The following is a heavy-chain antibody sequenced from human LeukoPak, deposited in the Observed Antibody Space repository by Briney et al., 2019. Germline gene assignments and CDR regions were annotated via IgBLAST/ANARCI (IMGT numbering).Heavy chain of an antibody. CDR3: ARDSGSGEVDY. D-gene: IGHD2-15*01. CDR2: IWYDGSNK. J-gene: IGHJ4*02. V-gene: IGHV3-33*01. Sequence: GGSLRLSCAASGFIFNTYGMHWVRQAPGKGLEWVAVIWYDGSNKYYADSVNGRFTISRDNSKNTLYLQMNSLRAEDTAVYYCARDSGSGEVDYWGQGTLVTVSS. CDR1: GFIFNTYG.